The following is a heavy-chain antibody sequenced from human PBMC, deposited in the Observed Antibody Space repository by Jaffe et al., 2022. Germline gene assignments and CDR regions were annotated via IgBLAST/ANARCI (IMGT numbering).Heavy chain of an antibody. D-gene: IGHD2-15*01. CDR1: GYTFTGYY. CDR2: INPNSGGT. CDR3: ASGGYCSGGSCFLGRSGAFDI. V-gene: IGHV1-2*06. J-gene: IGHJ3*02. Sequence: QVQLVQSGAEVKKPGASVKVSCKASGYTFTGYYMHWVRQAPGQGLEWMGRINPNSGGTNYAQKFQGRVTMTRDTSISTAYMELSRLRSDDTAVYYCASGGYCSGGSCFLGRSGAFDIWGQGTMVTVSS.